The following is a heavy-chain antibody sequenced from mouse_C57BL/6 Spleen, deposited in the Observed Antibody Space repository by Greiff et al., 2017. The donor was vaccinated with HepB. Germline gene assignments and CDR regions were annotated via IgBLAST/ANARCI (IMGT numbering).Heavy chain of an antibody. Sequence: VKLVESGPELVKPGASVKLSCKASGYTFTSYDINWVKQRPGQGLEWIGWIYPRDGSTKYNEKFKGKATLTVDTSSSTAYMELHSLTSEDSAVYFCARYYSNYEEGYYFDYWGQGTTLTVSS. J-gene: IGHJ2*01. CDR1: GYTFTSYD. CDR2: IYPRDGST. D-gene: IGHD2-5*01. CDR3: ARYYSNYEEGYYFDY. V-gene: IGHV1-85*01.